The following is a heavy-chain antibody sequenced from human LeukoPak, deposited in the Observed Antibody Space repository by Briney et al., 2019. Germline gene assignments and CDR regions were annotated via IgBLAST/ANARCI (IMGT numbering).Heavy chain of an antibody. J-gene: IGHJ4*02. CDR2: ISGSGGST. Sequence: PGGSLRLSCAASGFTFSSYAMSWVRQAPGKGLEWVSAISGSGGSTYYADSVKGRFTISRDNSKNTLYLQMNSLRAEDTAVYYCAKVLSPGGSYYTDYWGQGTLVTVSS. CDR3: AKVLSPGGSYYTDY. D-gene: IGHD1-26*01. V-gene: IGHV3-23*01. CDR1: GFTFSSYA.